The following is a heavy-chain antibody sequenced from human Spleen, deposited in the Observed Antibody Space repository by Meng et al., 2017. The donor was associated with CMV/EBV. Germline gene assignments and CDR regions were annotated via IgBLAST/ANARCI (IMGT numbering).Heavy chain of an antibody. CDR2: IYYSGST. Sequence: VQQAEAVPGLVKPSQTLSLTCTVAGGSISSGDYYWSWIRQPPVKGLEWIGYIYYSGSTYYNPSLKSRITISVDTSKNQFSLKLNSVTAADTAVYYCARDRGGSDAFDIWGQGTMVTVSS. CDR1: GGSISSGDYY. V-gene: IGHV4-30-4*08. D-gene: IGHD3-10*01. J-gene: IGHJ3*02. CDR3: ARDRGGSDAFDI.